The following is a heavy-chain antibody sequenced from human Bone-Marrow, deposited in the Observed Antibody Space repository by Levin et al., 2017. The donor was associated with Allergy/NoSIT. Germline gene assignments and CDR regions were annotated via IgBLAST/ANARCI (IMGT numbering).Heavy chain of an antibody. CDR2: ISSSAINI. D-gene: IGHD2-15*01. J-gene: IGHJ4*02. CDR1: GITFSSSE. V-gene: IGHV3-48*03. Sequence: GESLKISCEVSGITFSSSEMNWVRQAPGKGLEWISYISSSAINIFYADSVKGRFTISRDNAKNSLYLQMNNLRAEDTAVYFCARDLGIAPRGPSFIEFWGQGTRVTVSS. CDR3: ARDLGIAPRGPSFIEF.